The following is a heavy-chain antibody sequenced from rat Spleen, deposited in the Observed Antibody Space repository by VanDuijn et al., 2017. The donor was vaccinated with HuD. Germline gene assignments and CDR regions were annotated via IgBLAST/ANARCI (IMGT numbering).Heavy chain of an antibody. CDR2: INSAGST. CDR1: GYSITSYY. D-gene: IGHD1-12*02. CDR3: AKFYYYDGPYYYDY. J-gene: IGHJ2*01. Sequence: EVQLQESGPGLVKPSQSLSLTCSVTGYSITSYYWGWIRKFPGKSLEWMGYINSAGSTKYNPSLKSRISITRDTSKNQFFLQVNSVTTEDTATYFCAKFYYYDGPYYYDYWGQGIMVTVSS. V-gene: IGHV3-3*01.